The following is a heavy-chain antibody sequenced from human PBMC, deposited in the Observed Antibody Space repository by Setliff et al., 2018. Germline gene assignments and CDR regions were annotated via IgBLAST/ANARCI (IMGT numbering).Heavy chain of an antibody. V-gene: IGHV3-21*01. J-gene: IGHJ6*02. CDR2: IISSGSHI. Sequence: PGGSLRLSCAVSGFTFSSYTMNWVRQAPGKGLEWVASIISSGSHIYYADSVKGRFTSARDNAKNSLYLQMHSLRADDPAVYYCTRDYRFCSGGSCSYYGMDVWGQGTTVTVSS. D-gene: IGHD2-15*01. CDR3: TRDYRFCSGGSCSYYGMDV. CDR1: GFTFSSYT.